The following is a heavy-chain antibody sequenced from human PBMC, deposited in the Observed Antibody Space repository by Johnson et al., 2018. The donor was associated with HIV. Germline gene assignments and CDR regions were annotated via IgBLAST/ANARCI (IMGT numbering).Heavy chain of an antibody. J-gene: IGHJ3*02. Sequence: QVQLVESGGGVVQPGRSLRLSCAASGFTFSSYGMHWVRQAPGKGLEWVAFIRYDGSNKYYADSVKGRFTISRDNSKNTLYLQMNSLRAEDTAVYYGAKDIGAYHLLYAFDSWGQGTMVTVSS. CDR3: AKDIGAYHLLYAFDS. CDR1: GFTFSSYG. D-gene: IGHD2-2*02. V-gene: IGHV3-30*02. CDR2: IRYDGSNK.